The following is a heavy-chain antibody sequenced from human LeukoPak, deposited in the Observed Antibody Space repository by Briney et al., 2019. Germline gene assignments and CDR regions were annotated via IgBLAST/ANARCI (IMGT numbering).Heavy chain of an antibody. CDR3: ATVIEASWSGAFDI. D-gene: IGHD6-13*01. CDR1: GYTFTSYG. J-gene: IGHJ3*02. CDR2: ISAYNGNT. Sequence: GASVKVSCKASGYTFTSYGISWVRQAPGQGLEWMGWISAYNGNTNYAQKLQGRVTMTTDTSTSTAYMELRSLRSDDTAVYYCATVIEASWSGAFDIWGQGTMVTVSS. V-gene: IGHV1-18*01.